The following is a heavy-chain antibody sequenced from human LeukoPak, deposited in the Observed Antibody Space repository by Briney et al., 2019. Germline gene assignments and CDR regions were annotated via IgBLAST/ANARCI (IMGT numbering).Heavy chain of an antibody. CDR2: IDSGGSST. J-gene: IGHJ3*02. CDR3: ARGGSYGWDAFDM. CDR1: GFTFSSNW. D-gene: IGHD3-10*01. Sequence: AGSLRLSCAASGFTFSSNWMHWVRQVPGKALVWVSRIDSGGSSTNYADSVKGRFTISRDNAKNTPSLQMNSLRAEDTAVYYCARGGSYGWDAFDMWGQGTMVTVSS. V-gene: IGHV3-74*01.